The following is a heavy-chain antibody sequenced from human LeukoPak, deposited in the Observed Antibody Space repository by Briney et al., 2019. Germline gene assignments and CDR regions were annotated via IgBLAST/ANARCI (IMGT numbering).Heavy chain of an antibody. CDR3: ANLTPDSTTPTDF. V-gene: IGHV3-23*01. J-gene: IGHJ4*02. Sequence: GGSLRLSCEGSGFTFSAYDLSWVRQAQEQGLEWVAAISRSGSTPYYTASVKGRFTISRDNSKNTLFLQMNSLRAGDTAVYYCANLTPDSTTPTDFWGQGTLVTVSS. CDR2: ISRSGSTP. CDR1: GFTFSAYD. D-gene: IGHD1-1*01.